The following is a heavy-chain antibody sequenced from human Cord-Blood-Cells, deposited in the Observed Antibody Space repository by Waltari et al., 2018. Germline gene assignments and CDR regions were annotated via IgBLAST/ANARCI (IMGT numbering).Heavy chain of an antibody. CDR3: ARLDVRFSYYFDY. CDR1: GGSISSSSYY. CDR2: IYYSGST. D-gene: IGHD3-10*02. V-gene: IGHV4-39*01. Sequence: QLQLQESGPGLVKPSETLSLTCTVSGGSISSSSYYWGWIRQPPGKGLEWIGSIYYSGSTYYNQSLKSRVTISVDTSKNQFSLKLSSVTAADTAVYYCARLDVRFSYYFDYWGQGTLVTVSS. J-gene: IGHJ4*02.